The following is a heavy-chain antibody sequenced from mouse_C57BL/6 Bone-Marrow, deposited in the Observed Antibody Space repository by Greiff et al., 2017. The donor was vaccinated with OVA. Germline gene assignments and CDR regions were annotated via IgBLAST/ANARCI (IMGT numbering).Heavy chain of an antibody. CDR3: TNYYGNYDDAMDY. D-gene: IGHD2-1*01. J-gene: IGHJ4*01. V-gene: IGHV6-3*01. CDR1: GFTFSNYW. Sequence: EVQLVESGGGLVQPGGSMKLSCVASGFTFSNYWMNWVRQSPEQGLEWVAQIRLKSDNYATHYAESVKGRFTISRDDSKSSVYLQLNNLRAEDTGIYYCTNYYGNYDDAMDYWGQGTSVTVSS. CDR2: IRLKSDNYAT.